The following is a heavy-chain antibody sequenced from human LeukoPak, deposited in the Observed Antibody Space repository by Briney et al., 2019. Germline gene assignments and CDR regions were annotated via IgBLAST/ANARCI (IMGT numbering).Heavy chain of an antibody. Sequence: GGSLRLSCAASGFTFSSYAMSWVRQAPGKGLEWVAVIWYDGSNKYYADSVKGRFTISRDNSKNTLYLQMNSLRAEDTAVYYCARGEDIVVVPAASYGMDVWGQGTTVTVSS. V-gene: IGHV3-33*08. J-gene: IGHJ6*02. CDR2: IWYDGSNK. CDR1: GFTFSSYA. CDR3: ARGEDIVVVPAASYGMDV. D-gene: IGHD2-2*01.